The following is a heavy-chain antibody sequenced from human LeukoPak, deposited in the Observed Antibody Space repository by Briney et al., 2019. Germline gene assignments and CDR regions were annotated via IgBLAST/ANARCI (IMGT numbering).Heavy chain of an antibody. CDR3: AREVPYGYYYDSSWYFDL. J-gene: IGHJ2*01. CDR2: IYSGGST. Sequence: GGSLRLSCAASGFTVSSNYMSWVRQAPGKGLEWVSVIYSGGSTYYADSVKGRFTISRDNSKNTLYLQVNSLRAEDTAVYYCAREVPYGYYYDSSWYFDLWGRGTLVTVSS. CDR1: GFTVSSNY. D-gene: IGHD3-22*01. V-gene: IGHV3-66*01.